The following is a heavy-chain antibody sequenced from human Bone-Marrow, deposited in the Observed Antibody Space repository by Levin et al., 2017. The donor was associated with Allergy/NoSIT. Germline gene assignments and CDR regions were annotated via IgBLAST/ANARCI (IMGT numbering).Heavy chain of an antibody. CDR3: VKVQYYYGSGSYYDELDYFDY. Sequence: GGSLRLSCSASGFTFSSYAMHWVRQAPGKGLEYVSAISSNGGSTYYADSVKGRFTISRDNSKNTLYLQMSSLRAEDTAVYYCVKVQYYYGSGSYYDELDYFDYWGQGTLVTVSS. CDR1: GFTFSSYA. V-gene: IGHV3-64D*06. CDR2: ISSNGGST. D-gene: IGHD3-10*01. J-gene: IGHJ4*02.